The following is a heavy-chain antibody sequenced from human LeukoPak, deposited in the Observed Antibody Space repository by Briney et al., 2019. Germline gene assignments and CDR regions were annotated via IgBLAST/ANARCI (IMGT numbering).Heavy chain of an antibody. CDR1: GGSISSYY. D-gene: IGHD3-9*01. J-gene: IGHJ4*02. CDR2: IYYSGST. Sequence: SETLSLTCTVSGGSISSYYWSWIRQPPGKGLEWIGYIYYSGSTNYNPSPKSRVTISVDTSKNQFSLKLSSVTAADTAVYYCAREYYDILTGYYHFDYWGQGTLVTVSS. CDR3: AREYYDILTGYYHFDY. V-gene: IGHV4-59*01.